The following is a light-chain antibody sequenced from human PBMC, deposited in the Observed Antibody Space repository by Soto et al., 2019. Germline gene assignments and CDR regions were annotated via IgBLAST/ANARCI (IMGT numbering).Light chain of an antibody. CDR1: QSVSSN. CDR2: GAS. V-gene: IGKV3D-15*01. J-gene: IGKJ5*01. Sequence: EIVMTHSPSTLSVSPGERATLSCRASQSVSSNLAWYQQKPGQAPRLLIYGASTRATGTPARFSGSGAGTEFTLTISSLQSEDFATYYCQHYLNYPITFGQGTRLEIK. CDR3: QHYLNYPIT.